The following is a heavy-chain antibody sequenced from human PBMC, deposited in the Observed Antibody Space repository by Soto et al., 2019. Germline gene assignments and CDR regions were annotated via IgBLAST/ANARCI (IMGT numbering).Heavy chain of an antibody. Sequence: QVQLVESGGGVIQPGRSLRLSCAASGFTFSSYGMHWVRQAPGKGLEWVAVISYDGSNKYYADSVKGRFTISRDNSKNTLYLQMNSLRAEDTAVYYCAKDSVEDSNPFDYWGQGTLVTVSS. CDR2: ISYDGSNK. D-gene: IGHD4-4*01. J-gene: IGHJ4*02. V-gene: IGHV3-30*18. CDR3: AKDSVEDSNPFDY. CDR1: GFTFSSYG.